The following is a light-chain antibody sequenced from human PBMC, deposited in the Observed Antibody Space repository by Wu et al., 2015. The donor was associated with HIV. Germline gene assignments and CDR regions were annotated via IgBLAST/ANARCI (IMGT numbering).Light chain of an antibody. J-gene: IGKJ1*01. CDR3: QQYGGSPQWT. V-gene: IGKV3-20*01. Sequence: EIVLTQSPGTLSLSPGERAILSCRATHSVIGNSLAWYQQKPGQAPRLLIYGASSRATGTPDRFSGSVSGTDFTLSISRLEPEDFAVYHCQQYGGSPQWTFGQGDQGGNQT. CDR2: GAS. CDR1: HSVIGNS.